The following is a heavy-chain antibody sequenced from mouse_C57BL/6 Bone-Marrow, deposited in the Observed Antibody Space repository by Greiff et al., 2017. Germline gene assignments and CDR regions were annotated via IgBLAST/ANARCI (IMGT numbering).Heavy chain of an antibody. J-gene: IGHJ2*01. V-gene: IGHV1-36*01. CDR1: GFTFTDYY. Sequence: EVQLQQSGPVLVKPGPSVKISCKASGFTFTDYYMHWLKQSHGKSLEWIGLVYPYTGGTSYNQKFKGKATLTVDTSSSTAYMELNSLTSEGSAVXNCARRALRRFPYYIDYWGQGTTLTVSS. CDR2: VYPYTGGT. CDR3: ARRALRRFPYYIDY. D-gene: IGHD1-1*01.